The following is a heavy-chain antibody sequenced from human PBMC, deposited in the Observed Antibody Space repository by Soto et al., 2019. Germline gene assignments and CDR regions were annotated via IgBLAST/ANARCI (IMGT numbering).Heavy chain of an antibody. CDR3: ARGIGGDYVPPSLVRWFDP. Sequence: QVQLQQWGAGLLKPSETLSLTCAVYGGSFSGYYWSWIRQPPGKGLEWIGEINHSGSTNYNPSLKSRVTISVDTSKNQFSLKLSSVTAADTAVYYCARGIGGDYVPPSLVRWFDPWGQGTLVTVSS. CDR1: GGSFSGYY. V-gene: IGHV4-34*01. CDR2: INHSGST. J-gene: IGHJ5*02. D-gene: IGHD4-17*01.